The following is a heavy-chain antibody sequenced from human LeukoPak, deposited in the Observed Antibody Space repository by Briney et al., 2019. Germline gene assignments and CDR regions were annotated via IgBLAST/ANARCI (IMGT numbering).Heavy chain of an antibody. CDR3: TRSLDY. CDR1: GFTSSNYA. V-gene: IGHV3-23*01. D-gene: IGHD2-15*01. J-gene: IGHJ4*02. CDR2: ISGSGADT. Sequence: GGSLRLSCAASGFTSSNYAMNWVRQAPGKGLEWVSAISGSGADTYYADSVKGRFTISRDNSKNTLYLQMNSLRAEDTAVYYCTRSLDYWGQGTLVTVSS.